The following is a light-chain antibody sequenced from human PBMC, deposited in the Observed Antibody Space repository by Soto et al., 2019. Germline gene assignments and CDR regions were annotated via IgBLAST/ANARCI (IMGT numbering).Light chain of an antibody. CDR3: CSYAGSSTLDV. CDR1: SRDIGTYNL. J-gene: IGLJ1*01. CDR2: EVN. V-gene: IGLV2-23*02. Sequence: QSALTQPASVSGSPGQSITISCTGTSRDIGTYNLVSWYQQHPGKAPKLMIYEVNKRPSGVSDRCSGSKSGNTASLTLSGLQAEDEADYYCCSYAGSSTLDVFGTGTKLTVL.